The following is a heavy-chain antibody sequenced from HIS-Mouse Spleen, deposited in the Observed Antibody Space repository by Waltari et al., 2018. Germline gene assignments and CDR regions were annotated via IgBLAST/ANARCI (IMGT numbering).Heavy chain of an antibody. Sequence: EVQLVESGGGLVKPGGSLRLSCAASGFTFSSYSMNWVRQAPGKGLEWVSPIRLSSSYINYADSGKGRFTISRDNAKNSLYLQINSLRAEDTAVYYCARESGDWNLCFDYWGQGTLVTVSS. J-gene: IGHJ4*02. CDR3: ARESGDWNLCFDY. CDR1: GFTFSSYS. CDR2: IRLSSSYI. V-gene: IGHV3-21*01. D-gene: IGHD1-1*01.